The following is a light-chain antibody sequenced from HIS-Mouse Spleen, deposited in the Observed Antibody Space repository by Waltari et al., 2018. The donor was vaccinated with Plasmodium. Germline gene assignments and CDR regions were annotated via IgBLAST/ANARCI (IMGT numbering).Light chain of an antibody. Sequence: QPVLTQPPSSSASPGESARLTCTLPSDINVGSYNIYWYQQKPGSPPRYLLYYYSDSDKGQGSGFHSRFYVSKDASANTGMLRISGFQAGDEDDYDCMVWPSNASGVFGGGTKLTVL. CDR3: MVWPSNASGV. CDR2: YYSDSDK. V-gene: IGLV5-37*01. J-gene: IGLJ3*02. CDR1: SDINVGSYN.